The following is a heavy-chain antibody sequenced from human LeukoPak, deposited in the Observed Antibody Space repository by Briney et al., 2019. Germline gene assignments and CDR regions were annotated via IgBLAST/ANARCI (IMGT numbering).Heavy chain of an antibody. CDR3: TRVGYSYGYPYFDY. V-gene: IGHV3-11*06. Sequence: GGSLRLSCAASGFTFSDYYMSWIRQAPGKGLEWVSYISSSSSYTNYADSVKGRFTISRDNAKKSLFLQMNSLRAEDTAVYYCTRVGYSYGYPYFDYWGQGTLVTVSS. CDR2: ISSSSSYT. CDR1: GFTFSDYY. J-gene: IGHJ4*02. D-gene: IGHD5-18*01.